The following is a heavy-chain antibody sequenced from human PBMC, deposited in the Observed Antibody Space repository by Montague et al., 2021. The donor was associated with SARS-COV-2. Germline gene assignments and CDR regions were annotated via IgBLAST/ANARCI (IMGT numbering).Heavy chain of an antibody. CDR2: IYHSGST. CDR1: GGSISSSNYY. CDR3: ARDDYTPGDYYYYYGMDV. Sequence: TLSLTCTVSGGSISSSNYYWDWIRQPPGKGLEWIGSIYHSGSTYYNPSLKSRVTISVDTSKNQFSLKLSSVTAADTAVYYCARDDYTPGDYYYYYGMDVWGQGTTVTVSS. V-gene: IGHV4-39*07. J-gene: IGHJ6*02. D-gene: IGHD4-11*01.